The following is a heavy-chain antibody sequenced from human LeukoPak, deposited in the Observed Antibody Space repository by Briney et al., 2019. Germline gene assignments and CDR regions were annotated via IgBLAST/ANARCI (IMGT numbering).Heavy chain of an antibody. D-gene: IGHD5-12*01. V-gene: IGHV1-69*04. CDR1: GGTFSSYA. CDR2: IIPILGIA. J-gene: IGHJ5*02. CDR3: ARSRWLHTYNWSTP. Sequence: SVKVSCKASGGTFSSYAISWVRQAPGQGLEWMGRIIPILGIANYAQKFQGRVTITADKSTSTAYMELSSLRSEDTAVYYCARSRWLHTYNWSTPGAREPWSPSPQ.